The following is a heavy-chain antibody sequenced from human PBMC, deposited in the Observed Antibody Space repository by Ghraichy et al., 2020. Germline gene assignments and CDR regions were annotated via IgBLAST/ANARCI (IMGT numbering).Heavy chain of an antibody. CDR3: ARLGDSRSPLNAFDI. CDR1: GGSISSYY. Sequence: SETLSLTCTVSGGSISSYYWSWIRQPAGKGLEWIGRVYSRGSTNNNPSLMSRVTMSVDTSKNQFSLKLSSVTAADTAVYYCARLGDSRSPLNAFDIWGQGTMVTVSS. J-gene: IGHJ3*02. V-gene: IGHV4-4*07. CDR2: VYSRGST. D-gene: IGHD6-13*01.